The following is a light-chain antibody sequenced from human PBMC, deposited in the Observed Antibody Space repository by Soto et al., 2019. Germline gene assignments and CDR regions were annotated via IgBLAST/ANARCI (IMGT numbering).Light chain of an antibody. J-gene: IGLJ1*01. CDR3: SSHTSYSTRV. CDR2: EVS. Sequence: ALTQPASVSGSPGQSIAISCTGTSSDVGGYNYVSWYQQHPGKAPKLMIHEVSNRPSGISDRFSGSKSGNTASLTISGLQADDEADYYCSSHTSYSTRVFGTGTKVTVL. CDR1: SSDVGGYNY. V-gene: IGLV2-14*01.